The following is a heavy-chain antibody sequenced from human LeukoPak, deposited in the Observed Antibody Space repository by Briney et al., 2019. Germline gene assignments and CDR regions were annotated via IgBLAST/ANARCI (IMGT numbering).Heavy chain of an antibody. CDR3: ARGKTTYYYDSSGYPTFDY. Sequence: TGGSLRLSCAASGFTFSSYEMNWVRQAPGKGLEWVSYISSSGSTIYYADFVKGRFTISRDNAKNSLYLQMNSLRAEDTAVYYCARGKTTYYYDSSGYPTFDYWGQGTLVTVSS. V-gene: IGHV3-48*03. CDR2: ISSSGSTI. D-gene: IGHD3-22*01. CDR1: GFTFSSYE. J-gene: IGHJ4*02.